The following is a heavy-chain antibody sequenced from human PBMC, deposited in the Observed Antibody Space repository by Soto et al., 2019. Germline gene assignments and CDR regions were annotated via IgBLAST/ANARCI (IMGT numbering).Heavy chain of an antibody. J-gene: IGHJ4*02. CDR3: ASLGAAAGTPLGFDY. D-gene: IGHD6-13*01. Sequence: GGSLRLSCAASGFTFDDYGMSWVRQAPGKGLEWVSGINWNGGSTGYADSVKGRFTISRDNAKNSLYLQMNSLRAEDTALYYCASLGAAAGTPLGFDYWGQGTLVTVSS. V-gene: IGHV3-20*04. CDR1: GFTFDDYG. CDR2: INWNGGST.